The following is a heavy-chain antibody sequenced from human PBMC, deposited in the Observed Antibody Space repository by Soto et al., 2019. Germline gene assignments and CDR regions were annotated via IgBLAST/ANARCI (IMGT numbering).Heavy chain of an antibody. D-gene: IGHD2-21*01. V-gene: IGHV3-21*01. CDR3: AIDKESACDPVGYMDV. J-gene: IGHJ6*03. Sequence: PGGSLRLWWAASGFTFSVYSMAWVRQAPGKGLEWVSSISTSGSSIYYADSVKGRFTISRDNANNFLYLQTDSLRAEDTAVYSCAIDKESACDPVGYMDVRGKGTTVTVSS. CDR2: ISTSGSSI. CDR1: GFTFSVYS.